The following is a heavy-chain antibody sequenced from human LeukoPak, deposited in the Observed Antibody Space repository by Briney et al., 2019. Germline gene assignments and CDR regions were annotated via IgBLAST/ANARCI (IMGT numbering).Heavy chain of an antibody. Sequence: SETLSLTCAVYGGSFNGYYWNWIRQPPGKGLEWIGEIDHSGSTNYNPSLKSRVTISVDTSKNQFSLNLRSVTAADTAVYYCARRGGLMVFGVVMEYYFDYWGQGSLVTVSS. CDR1: GGSFNGYY. CDR3: ARRGGLMVFGVVMEYYFDY. CDR2: IDHSGST. J-gene: IGHJ4*02. D-gene: IGHD3/OR15-3a*01. V-gene: IGHV4-34*01.